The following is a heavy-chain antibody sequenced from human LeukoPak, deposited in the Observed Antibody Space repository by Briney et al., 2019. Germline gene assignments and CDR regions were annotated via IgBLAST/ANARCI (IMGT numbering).Heavy chain of an antibody. Sequence: SETLSLTCTVSGVSVRGGSYYWTWIRQPPGKRLEWIGYIYYSRSTNYNPSLKSRVTISVDTSNNHLSLKLSSVTAADTAVYICARAPRGSSSIDYWGQGTLVTVSS. CDR1: GVSVRGGSYY. J-gene: IGHJ4*02. D-gene: IGHD6-13*01. V-gene: IGHV4-61*03. CDR2: IYYSRST. CDR3: ARAPRGSSSIDY.